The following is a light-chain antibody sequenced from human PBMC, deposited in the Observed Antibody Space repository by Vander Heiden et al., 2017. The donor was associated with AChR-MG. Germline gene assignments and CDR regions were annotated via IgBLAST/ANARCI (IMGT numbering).Light chain of an antibody. J-gene: IGKJ3*01. CDR1: QSVYSY. V-gene: IGKV3-11*01. CDR2: DAT. Sequence: VLTQSPATLSLSPGDRAALSCRASQSVYSYLAWYQQKPGQPPRLLIYDATNRATGIPARFSGSGSGTDFTLTISSLDPEDFAVYYCQHRSDWPRITFGPGTKLDIK. CDR3: QHRSDWPRIT.